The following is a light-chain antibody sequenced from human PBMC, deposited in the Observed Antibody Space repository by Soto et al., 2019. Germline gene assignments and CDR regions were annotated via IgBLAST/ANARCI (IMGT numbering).Light chain of an antibody. V-gene: IGLV6-57*03. CDR2: EDV. CDR1: SGSIASAF. CDR3: QSYYVLTGV. J-gene: IGLJ3*02. Sequence: QSVSESPGKTITISCTRSSGSIASAFVQWYRQRPGSAPTTVIYEDVRRSSGIPDRFSGSIDSSSNSASLTISGLTTDDEADYYCQSYYVLTGVFGGGTKLTVL.